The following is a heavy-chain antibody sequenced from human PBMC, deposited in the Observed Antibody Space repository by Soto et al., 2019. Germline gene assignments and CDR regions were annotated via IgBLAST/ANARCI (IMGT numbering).Heavy chain of an antibody. Sequence: GGSLRLSCAVSRFSLDRMSCSHHSPGNELEWVSAIRRSGRDTYYADSVEGRFTISRDNSKNTLYLQMNSLRAEDTAFYYCAKDIRGRSYYGSGAVLGYNYFDYWGQGSLVTGSA. V-gene: IGHV3-23*01. CDR2: IRRSGRDT. J-gene: IGHJ4*02. CDR3: AKDIRGRSYYGSGAVLGYNYFDY. CDR1: RFSLDR. D-gene: IGHD3-10*01.